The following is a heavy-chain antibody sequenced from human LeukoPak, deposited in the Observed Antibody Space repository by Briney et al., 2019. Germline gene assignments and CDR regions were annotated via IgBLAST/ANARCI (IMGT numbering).Heavy chain of an antibody. V-gene: IGHV4-59*01. J-gene: IGHJ4*02. D-gene: IGHD5-12*01. CDR3: ARGSGYVLDY. CDR2: IYYSGRT. CDR1: GGSISSYY. Sequence: PSETLSLTCTVSGGSISSYYWSWIRQPPGKVLEWIGYIYYSGRTNYNTSLKSRVTISVDTSKNQFSLKLSSVTAEDTAVYYCARGSGYVLDYWGQGTLVTVSS.